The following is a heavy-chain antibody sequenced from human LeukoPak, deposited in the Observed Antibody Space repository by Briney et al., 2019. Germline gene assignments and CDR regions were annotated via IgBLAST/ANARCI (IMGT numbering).Heavy chain of an antibody. CDR2: ITPFNGNT. CDR3: ASSYDSSGDYGMDV. J-gene: IGHJ6*02. D-gene: IGHD3-22*01. V-gene: IGHV1-45*02. Sequence: GASVKVSCKASGYTFTYRYLHWVRQAPGQALEWMGWITPFNGNTNYAQKFQDRVTITRDRSMSTAYMELSSLRSEDTAMYYCASSYDSSGDYGMDVWGQGPTVTVSS. CDR1: GYTFTYRY.